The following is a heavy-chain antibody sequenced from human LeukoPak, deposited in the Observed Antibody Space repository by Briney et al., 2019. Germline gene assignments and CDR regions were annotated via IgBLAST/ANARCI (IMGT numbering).Heavy chain of an antibody. J-gene: IGHJ4*02. CDR3: ARDDCSSTSCYTVWSWRSRSPDDY. CDR2: ISYDGSNK. V-gene: IGHV3-30*01. CDR1: GFTFSSYA. Sequence: GGSLRLSCSASGFTFSSYALHWVRQAPGKGLEWVAVISYDGSNKYYADSVKGRFIISRDNSKNTLYLQMNSLRAEDTAVYYCARDDCSSTSCYTVWSWRSRSPDDYWGQGTLVTVSS. D-gene: IGHD2-2*02.